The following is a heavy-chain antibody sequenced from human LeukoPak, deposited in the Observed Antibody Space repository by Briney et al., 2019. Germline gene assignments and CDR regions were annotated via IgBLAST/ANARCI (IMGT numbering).Heavy chain of an antibody. CDR1: GFTFDDYA. CDR3: AKDLLGYCSGGSCVSWFDP. V-gene: IGHV3-43*02. D-gene: IGHD2-15*01. Sequence: GGSLRLSCAASGFTFDDYAMHWVRQAPVKGLEWVSLISGDGGSTYYADSVKGRFTISRDNSKNSLYLQMNSLRTEDTALYYCAKDLLGYCSGGSCVSWFDPWGQGTLVTVSS. J-gene: IGHJ5*02. CDR2: ISGDGGST.